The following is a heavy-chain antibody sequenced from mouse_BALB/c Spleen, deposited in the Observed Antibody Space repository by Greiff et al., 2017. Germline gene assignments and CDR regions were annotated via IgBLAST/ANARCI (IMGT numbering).Heavy chain of an antibody. CDR3: ASEERLITRLRGYAMDY. D-gene: IGHD1-2*01. Sequence: VQLQQPGAELVRPGASVKLSCKASGYTFTSYWMNWVKQRPEQGLEWIGRIDPYDSETHYNQKFKDKAILTVDKSSSTAYMQLSSLTSEDSAVYYCASEERLITRLRGYAMDYWGQGTSVTVSS. J-gene: IGHJ4*01. CDR2: IDPYDSET. CDR1: GYTFTSYW. V-gene: IGHV1-74*01.